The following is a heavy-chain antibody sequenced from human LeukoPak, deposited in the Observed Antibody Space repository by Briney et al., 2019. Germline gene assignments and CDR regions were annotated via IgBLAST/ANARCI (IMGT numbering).Heavy chain of an antibody. Sequence: ASVNVSCKASGYTFTSYDINWVRQATGQGLEWMGWMNPNSGNTDYAQKFQGRVTMTRNTSISTAYMELSSLRSEDTAVYYCARYEPLLRYFQHWGQGTLVTVSS. V-gene: IGHV1-8*01. D-gene: IGHD3-16*01. CDR1: GYTFTSYD. CDR3: ARYEPLLRYFQH. J-gene: IGHJ1*01. CDR2: MNPNSGNT.